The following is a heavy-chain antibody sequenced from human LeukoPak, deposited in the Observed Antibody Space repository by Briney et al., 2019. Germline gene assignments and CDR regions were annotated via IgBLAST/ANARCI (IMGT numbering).Heavy chain of an antibody. CDR1: GGSISSSSYY. CDR3: ARDIRDDSSGYSVY. V-gene: IGHV4-39*07. CDR2: IYYSGST. Sequence: PSETLSLTCTVSGGSISSSSYYWGWIRQPPGKGLEWIGSIYYSGSTYYYPSLKSRVTISVDTSKNQFSLKLSSVTAADTAVYYCARDIRDDSSGYSVYWGQGTLVTVSS. J-gene: IGHJ4*02. D-gene: IGHD3-22*01.